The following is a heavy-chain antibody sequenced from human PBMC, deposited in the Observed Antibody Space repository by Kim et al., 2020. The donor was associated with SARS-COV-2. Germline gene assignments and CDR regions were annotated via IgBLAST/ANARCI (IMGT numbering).Heavy chain of an antibody. D-gene: IGHD6-19*01. Sequence: ADAVKGRFTSARDNSKTTVYLQMNGLRAEDTAVYYCAKAWGEQWPGVFDIWGQGTMVTVSS. CDR3: AKAWGEQWPGVFDI. J-gene: IGHJ3*02. V-gene: IGHV3-23*01.